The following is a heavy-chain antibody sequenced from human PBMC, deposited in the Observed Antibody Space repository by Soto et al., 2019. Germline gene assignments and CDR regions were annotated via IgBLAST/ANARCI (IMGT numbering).Heavy chain of an antibody. Sequence: QVQLVRSRGEVKKRGASVKVSCKTCGCSFTTYGISWVRQAPGQGLEWMGWISGYNGNTNYAQKLQGRVTMTTDTSTSTAYMELRSLRSDDTAVYYCAREGPAPYYYYGMDVWGQGSTVTVSS. CDR2: ISGYNGNT. CDR1: GCSFTTYG. CDR3: AREGPAPYYYYGMDV. J-gene: IGHJ6*02. V-gene: IGHV1-18*01.